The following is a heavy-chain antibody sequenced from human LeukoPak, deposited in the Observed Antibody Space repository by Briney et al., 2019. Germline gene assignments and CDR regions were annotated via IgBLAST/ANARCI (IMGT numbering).Heavy chain of an antibody. CDR2: ISSSGSTI. CDR1: GFTFSDYY. V-gene: IGHV3-11*04. J-gene: IGHJ3*02. Sequence: VQPGGSLRLSCAASGFTFSDYYMSWIRQAPGKGLEWVSYISSSGSTIYYADSVKGRFTISRDNAKNSLYLQMNSLRAEDTAVYYCARDRGCSSTSCYINAFDIWGQGTMVTVSS. D-gene: IGHD2-2*02. CDR3: ARDRGCSSTSCYINAFDI.